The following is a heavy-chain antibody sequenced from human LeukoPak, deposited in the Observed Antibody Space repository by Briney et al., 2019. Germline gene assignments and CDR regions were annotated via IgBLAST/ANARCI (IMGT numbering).Heavy chain of an antibody. CDR2: IRYDGSNK. D-gene: IGHD6-13*01. CDR3: AKDPYSSSWYRNNWFDP. Sequence: GGSLRLSCAASGFTFSSYGMHWVRQAPGKGLEWVAFIRYDGSNKYYADSVKGRFTISRDNSKNTLYLQMNSLRAEDTAVYYCAKDPYSSSWYRNNWFDPWGQGTLVTVSS. J-gene: IGHJ5*02. V-gene: IGHV3-30*02. CDR1: GFTFSSYG.